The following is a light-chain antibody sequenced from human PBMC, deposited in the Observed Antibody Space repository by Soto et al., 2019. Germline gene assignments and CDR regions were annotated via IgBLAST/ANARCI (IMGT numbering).Light chain of an antibody. CDR2: EVS. Sequence: SVLTQPASVPGSPGQSITISCSGTSSDVGSYDHVAWYQQFPGKTPKLMIYEVSNRPSGVSSRFSGSKSGNTASLTISGLQAEDEADYYCISYTGSSTSYVFGSGTKGTVL. CDR3: ISYTGSSTSYV. V-gene: IGLV2-14*01. J-gene: IGLJ1*01. CDR1: SSDVGSYDH.